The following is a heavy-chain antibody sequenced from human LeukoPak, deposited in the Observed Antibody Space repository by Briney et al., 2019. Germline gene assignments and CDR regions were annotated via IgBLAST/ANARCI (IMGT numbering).Heavy chain of an antibody. CDR3: ARLRARYSSSWSPFDY. CDR2: IYYSGST. Sequence: NPSETLSLTCTVSGGSISSYYWSWIRQPPGKGLEWIGYIYYSGSTNYNPSLKSRVTISVDTSKNQFSLKLSSVTAADTAVYYCARLRARYSSSWSPFDYWGQGTLVTVSS. CDR1: GGSISSYY. D-gene: IGHD6-13*01. J-gene: IGHJ4*02. V-gene: IGHV4-59*01.